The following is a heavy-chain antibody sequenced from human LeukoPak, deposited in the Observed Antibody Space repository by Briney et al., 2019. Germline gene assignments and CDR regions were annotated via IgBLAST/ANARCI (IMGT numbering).Heavy chain of an antibody. CDR3: ARSITIFFPPDDNWFDP. D-gene: IGHD3-9*01. Sequence: GRSLRLSCAASGFTFSSYAMHWVRQAPGKGLEWVAVISYDGSNKYYADSVKGRFTISRDNSKNTLYLQMNSLRAEDTAVYYCARSITIFFPPDDNWFDPWGQGTLVTVPS. V-gene: IGHV3-30-3*01. CDR2: ISYDGSNK. J-gene: IGHJ5*02. CDR1: GFTFSSYA.